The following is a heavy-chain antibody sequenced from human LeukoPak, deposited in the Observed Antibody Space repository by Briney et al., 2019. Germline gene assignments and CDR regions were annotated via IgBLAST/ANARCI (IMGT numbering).Heavy chain of an antibody. CDR2: ISAYNGNT. CDR1: GYTFTSYG. D-gene: IGHD3-10*01. Sequence: ASVTVSCKASGYTFTSYGISWVRQAPGQGLEWMGWISAYNGNTNYAQKFQGRVTMTRNTSISTAYMKLSSLRSEDTAVYYCARGPSVLLWFGEFGNYYYMDVWGKGTTVTISS. CDR3: ARGPSVLLWFGEFGNYYYMDV. V-gene: IGHV1-18*01. J-gene: IGHJ6*03.